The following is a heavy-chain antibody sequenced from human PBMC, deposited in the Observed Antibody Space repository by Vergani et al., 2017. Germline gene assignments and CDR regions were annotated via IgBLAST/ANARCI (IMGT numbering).Heavy chain of an antibody. Sequence: QVQLPESGPGLVKPSETLSLTCTVSGGSISSYYWSWIRQPPGKGLEWIGYIYYSGSTNYNPSLKSRVTISVDTSKNQFSLKLSSVTAADTAVYYCARQAGVFFPGWFDPWGQGTLVTVSS. CDR1: GGSISSYY. D-gene: IGHD2/OR15-2a*01. J-gene: IGHJ5*02. CDR2: IYYSGST. CDR3: ARQAGVFFPGWFDP. V-gene: IGHV4-59*01.